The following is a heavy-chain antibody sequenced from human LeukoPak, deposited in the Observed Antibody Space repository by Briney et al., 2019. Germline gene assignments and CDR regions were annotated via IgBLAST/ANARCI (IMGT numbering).Heavy chain of an antibody. J-gene: IGHJ4*02. V-gene: IGHV5-51*01. D-gene: IGHD6-13*01. CDR3: ASSSRSSSWYGEVGY. CDR1: GYSFTSYW. Sequence: GESLKISCKGSGYSFTSYWIGWVRQMPGKGLEWMGIIYPGDSDTRYSPSFQGQVTISADKSISTAYLQWSSLKASDTAMYYCASSSRSSSWYGEVGYWGQGTLVTVSS. CDR2: IYPGDSDT.